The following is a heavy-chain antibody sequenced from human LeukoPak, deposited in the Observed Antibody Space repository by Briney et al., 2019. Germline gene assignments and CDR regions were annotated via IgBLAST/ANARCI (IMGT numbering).Heavy chain of an antibody. Sequence: SETLSLTCAVYGGSFSGYYWSWIRQPPGKGLEWIGEINHSGSTNYNPSLKSRVTISVDTSKNQFSLKLSSVTAADTAVYYYARRSSIVYYGSGSYSFDYWGQGTLVTVSS. D-gene: IGHD3-10*01. CDR2: INHSGST. V-gene: IGHV4-34*01. J-gene: IGHJ4*02. CDR1: GGSFSGYY. CDR3: ARRSSIVYYGSGSYSFDY.